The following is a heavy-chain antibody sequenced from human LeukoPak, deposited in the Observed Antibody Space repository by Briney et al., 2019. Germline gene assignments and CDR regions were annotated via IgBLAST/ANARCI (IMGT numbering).Heavy chain of an antibody. D-gene: IGHD2-2*01. V-gene: IGHV3-9*03. Sequence: GGSLRLSCAASGFTFSSYSMNWVRQAPGKGLEWVSGISWNSGSIGYADSVKGRFTISRDNAKNSLYLQMNSLRAEDMALYYCAKDLERDIVVVPAAFDYWGQGTLVTVSS. CDR3: AKDLERDIVVVPAAFDY. J-gene: IGHJ4*02. CDR1: GFTFSSYS. CDR2: ISWNSGSI.